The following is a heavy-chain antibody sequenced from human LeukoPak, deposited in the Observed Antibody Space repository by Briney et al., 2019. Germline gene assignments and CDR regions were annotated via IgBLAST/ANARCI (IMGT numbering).Heavy chain of an antibody. CDR1: RDSFTNYW. V-gene: IGHV5-51*01. CDR2: IYPVDSDT. CDR3: ARWGSALEWFDH. J-gene: IGHJ5*02. D-gene: IGHD7-27*01. Sequence: GESLKISCKGSRDSFTNYWIAWVRQMPGKGLEWMGIIYPVDSDTRYNPSFQGQVTISADKSISTAYLQWSSLKASDTAIYYCARWGSALEWFDHWGRGTLVTVSS.